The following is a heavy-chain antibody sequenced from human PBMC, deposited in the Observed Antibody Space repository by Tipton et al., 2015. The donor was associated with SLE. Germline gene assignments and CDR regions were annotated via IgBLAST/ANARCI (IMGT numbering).Heavy chain of an antibody. CDR3: ARQRDRSSGLFDY. J-gene: IGHJ4*02. CDR1: GGSISSSY. V-gene: IGHV4-59*01. D-gene: IGHD3-10*01. CDR2: IFYSGDA. Sequence: TLSLTCIVSGGSISSSYWTWIRQPPGKGMEWLGYIFYSGDATYHPSLKSRVTISIDTPKKQFSLKLNSVTAADTAVYYCARQRDRSSGLFDYWGQGSLVTVSS.